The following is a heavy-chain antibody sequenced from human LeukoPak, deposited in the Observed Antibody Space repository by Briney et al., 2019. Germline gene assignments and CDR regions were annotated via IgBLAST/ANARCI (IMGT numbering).Heavy chain of an antibody. V-gene: IGHV3-21*01. D-gene: IGHD2-15*01. CDR3: ARASSGGWSAYYFFYMDV. CDR1: GFTFSSYS. Sequence: AGGSLRLSCAASGFTFSSYSMNWVRQAPGKGLEWVSSISSSSSYIYYADSVKGRFTISRDNAKNSLYLQMNSLRAEDTAVYYCARASSGGWSAYYFFYMDVWGRGTTVTVSS. CDR2: ISSSSSYI. J-gene: IGHJ6*03.